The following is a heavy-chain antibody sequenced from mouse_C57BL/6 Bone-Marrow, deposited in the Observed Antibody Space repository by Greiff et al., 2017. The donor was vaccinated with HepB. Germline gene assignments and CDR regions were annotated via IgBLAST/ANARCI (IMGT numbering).Heavy chain of an antibody. CDR2: IHPNSGST. D-gene: IGHD2-1*01. J-gene: IGHJ1*03. CDR3: ARSPYCNYSRWYFDV. V-gene: IGHV1-64*01. Sequence: QVQLKQPGAELVKPGASVKLSCKASGYTFTSYWMHWVKQRPGQGLEWIGMIHPNSGSTNYNEKFKSKATLTVDKSSSTAYMQLSSLTSEDSAVYYCARSPYCNYSRWYFDVWGTGTTVTVSS. CDR1: GYTFTSYW.